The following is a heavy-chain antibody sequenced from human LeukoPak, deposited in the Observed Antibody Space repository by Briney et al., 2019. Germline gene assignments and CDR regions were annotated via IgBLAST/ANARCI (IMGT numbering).Heavy chain of an antibody. V-gene: IGHV3-23*01. J-gene: IGHJ4*02. Sequence: GGSLRLSCAASGFTFSSYAMSWVRQAPGKGLEWVSAISGSGGSTYYADSVKGRFTISRDNAKNSLYLQMNRLRAEDTAVYYCARGAAHYYYDSSGYFGYWGQGTLVTVSS. CDR2: ISGSGGST. CDR3: ARGAAHYYYDSSGYFGY. D-gene: IGHD3-22*01. CDR1: GFTFSSYA.